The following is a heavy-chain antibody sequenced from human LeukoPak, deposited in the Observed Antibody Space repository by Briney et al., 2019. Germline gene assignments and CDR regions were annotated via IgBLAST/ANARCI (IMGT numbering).Heavy chain of an antibody. D-gene: IGHD5-12*01. CDR1: GGTFSSYA. Sequence: ASVKVSCKASGGTFSSYAISWVRQAPGQGLEWMGWINPNSGGTNYAQKFQGWVTMTRDTSISTAYMELSRLRSDDTAVYYCARAAQRGYSGYDWFDYWGQGTLVTVSS. J-gene: IGHJ4*02. V-gene: IGHV1-2*04. CDR2: INPNSGGT. CDR3: ARAAQRGYSGYDWFDY.